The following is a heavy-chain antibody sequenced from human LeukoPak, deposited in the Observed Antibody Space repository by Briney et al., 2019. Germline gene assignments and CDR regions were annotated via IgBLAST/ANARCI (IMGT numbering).Heavy chain of an antibody. CDR2: INHSGST. CDR3: ARDGYSGYASLDY. Sequence: SETLSLTCAVYGGSFSGYYWSWIRQPPGKGLEWIGEINHSGSTNYNPSLKSRITISVDTSKNQFSLKLSSVTAADTAVYYCARDGYSGYASLDYWGQGTLVTVSS. CDR1: GGSFSGYY. D-gene: IGHD5-12*01. J-gene: IGHJ4*02. V-gene: IGHV4-34*01.